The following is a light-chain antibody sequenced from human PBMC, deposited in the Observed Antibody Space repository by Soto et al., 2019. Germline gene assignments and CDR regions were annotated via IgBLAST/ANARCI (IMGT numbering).Light chain of an antibody. Sequence: QSVLTQPPAASGTAGQRITIPCSRSSANNRGSDVYWYQQLPGTAPKLLIRKNNQRPSGDPDRFSGSKSATSASLAISALPSEDEADYSCAALDGSLSGDVFGGGTKGTVL. J-gene: IGLJ1*01. V-gene: IGLV1-47*01. CDR3: AALDGSLSGDV. CDR1: SANNRGSD. CDR2: KNN.